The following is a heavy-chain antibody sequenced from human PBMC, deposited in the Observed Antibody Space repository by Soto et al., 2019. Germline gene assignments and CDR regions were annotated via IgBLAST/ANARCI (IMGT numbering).Heavy chain of an antibody. CDR2: IDGGGGST. V-gene: IGHV3-23*01. CDR3: AKYYYDTSTFSLDS. Sequence: GGSLGLSCAASGFTFSSYAMSWVRQAPGKGLEWVSAIDGGGGSTFYADSVKGRFTISRDNYKNTLYLQMNSLRADDTAVYYCAKYYYDTSTFSLDSWGQGTLVTVSS. D-gene: IGHD3-22*01. J-gene: IGHJ4*02. CDR1: GFTFSSYA.